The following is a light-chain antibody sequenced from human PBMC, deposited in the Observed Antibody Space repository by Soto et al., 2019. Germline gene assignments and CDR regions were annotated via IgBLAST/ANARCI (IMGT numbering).Light chain of an antibody. CDR2: DAS. Sequence: DIQMTQSPSTLSASVGDRVTITCRASQSISSWMAWYQQKPGKATKLLIYDASSLESVVLSRCSGSGSGTEFPLPISSLQPNHFTSSYCKQYNNYSPWTFGIGTRVESK. V-gene: IGKV1-5*01. CDR1: QSISSW. CDR3: KQYNNYSPWT. J-gene: IGKJ1*01.